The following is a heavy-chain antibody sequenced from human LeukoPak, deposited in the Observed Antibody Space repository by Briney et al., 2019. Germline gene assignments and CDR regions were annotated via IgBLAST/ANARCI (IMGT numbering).Heavy chain of an antibody. V-gene: IGHV3-33*01. J-gene: IGHJ4*02. CDR3: AREGYCSSTSCYFIDY. CDR2: IWYDGSNK. Sequence: GGSLRLSCAASGFTFSSYGMHWVRQAPGKGLEWVAVIWYDGSNKYYADSVKGRFTISRDNSKNSLYLQMNSLRAEDTAVYYCAREGYCSSTSCYFIDYWGQGTLVTVSS. D-gene: IGHD2-2*01. CDR1: GFTFSSYG.